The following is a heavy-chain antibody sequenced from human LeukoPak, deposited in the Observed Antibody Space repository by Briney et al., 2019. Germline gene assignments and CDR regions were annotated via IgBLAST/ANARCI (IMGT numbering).Heavy chain of an antibody. Sequence: GGSLRLSCAASGFTFSIYGMHWVRQAPGKGLEWVAVISYDGSNKYYADSVKGRFTISRDNSKNTLYLQMNSLRAEDTAVYYCAKDYSGYDEGDAFDIWGQGTMVTVSS. V-gene: IGHV3-30*18. CDR1: GFTFSIYG. D-gene: IGHD5-12*01. J-gene: IGHJ3*02. CDR2: ISYDGSNK. CDR3: AKDYSGYDEGDAFDI.